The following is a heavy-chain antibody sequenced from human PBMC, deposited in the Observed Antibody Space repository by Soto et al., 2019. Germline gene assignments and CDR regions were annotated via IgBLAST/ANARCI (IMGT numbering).Heavy chain of an antibody. V-gene: IGHV3-30*03. D-gene: IGHD1-26*01. Sequence: VQLLESGGGVVQPGRSLRLSCAASGFTFNSYGMHWVRQGPGNGLEWVAFISYDSTKTYYADSVKGRFTISRDNSNSALYVQMNSLTGEDTAVYYCARTRSAWSDFHYYSLDVWGQGTTVTVSS. J-gene: IGHJ6*02. CDR3: ARTRSAWSDFHYYSLDV. CDR1: GFTFNSYG. CDR2: ISYDSTKT.